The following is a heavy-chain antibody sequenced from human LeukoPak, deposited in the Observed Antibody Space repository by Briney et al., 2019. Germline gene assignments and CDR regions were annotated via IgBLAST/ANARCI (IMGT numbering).Heavy chain of an antibody. CDR1: GYTFTSYY. D-gene: IGHD3-10*01. J-gene: IGHJ6*02. CDR2: INPSGGST. V-gene: IGHV1-46*01. CDR3: ARLAVRGLQGMDV. Sequence: ASVKVSCKASGYTFTSYYMHWVRQAPGQGLEWMGIINPSGGSTSYTQKFQGRVTMTRDTSTSTVYMELSSLRSEDTAVYYCARLAVRGLQGMDVWGQGTTVTVSS.